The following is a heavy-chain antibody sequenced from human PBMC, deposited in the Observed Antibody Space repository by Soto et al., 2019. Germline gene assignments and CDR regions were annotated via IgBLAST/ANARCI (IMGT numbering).Heavy chain of an antibody. Sequence: GGSLRLSCAASGFTFSSYGMHWVRQAPGKGLEWVAVLSYDGSINYYADSVEGRFSISRDNSKNTLYLQMNSLRAEDTAVYYCAKEWSDARTREKCGLVDYWGQGALVTVSS. V-gene: IGHV3-30*18. CDR2: LSYDGSIN. J-gene: IGHJ4*02. D-gene: IGHD2-8*01. CDR3: AKEWSDARTREKCGLVDY. CDR1: GFTFSSYG.